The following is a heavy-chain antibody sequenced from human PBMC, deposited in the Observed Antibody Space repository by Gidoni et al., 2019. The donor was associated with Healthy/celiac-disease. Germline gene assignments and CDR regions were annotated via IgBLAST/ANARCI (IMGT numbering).Heavy chain of an antibody. CDR3: TTGKGRGGGGEAYCGGDCYLPYDY. CDR1: GFTFSNSW. D-gene: IGHD2-21*02. Sequence: EVQLVESGGGLVKPGGSLRLSCAASGFTFSNSWMSWVGQAPGKGLEWVGRIKSKTDGGTTDYAAPVKGRFTISRDDSKNTLYLQMNSLKTEDTAVYYCTTGKGRGGGGEAYCGGDCYLPYDYWGQGTLVTVSS. J-gene: IGHJ4*02. V-gene: IGHV3-15*01. CDR2: IKSKTDGGTT.